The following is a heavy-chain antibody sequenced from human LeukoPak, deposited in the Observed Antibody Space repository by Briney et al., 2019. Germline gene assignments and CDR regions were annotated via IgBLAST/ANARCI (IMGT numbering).Heavy chain of an antibody. CDR2: ISSRGGTI. CDR3: AREGYYDRVYFDL. CDR1: GFSFSGHE. Sequence: GGSLRLSCAASGFSFSGHEMNWVRQAPGKGLEWVSYISSRGGTIYYADSVKGRFTMSRDNAKNSLYLQMNSLRAEDTAVYYCAREGYYDRVYFDLWGRGTLVTVSS. D-gene: IGHD3-22*01. V-gene: IGHV3-48*03. J-gene: IGHJ2*01.